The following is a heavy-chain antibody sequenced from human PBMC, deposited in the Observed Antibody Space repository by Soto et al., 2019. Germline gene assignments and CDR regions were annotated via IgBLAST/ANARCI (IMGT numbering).Heavy chain of an antibody. V-gene: IGHV1-69*08. J-gene: IGHJ4*02. CDR2: IIPNLGIT. CDR1: GGTLSSYT. CDR3: ARDKGYCSGASCPDFDY. D-gene: IGHD2-15*01. Sequence: QVQLLQSGAEVKKPGSSVKVSCKASGGTLSSYTFSWVRQAPGQGLEWMGRIIPNLGITNYAQKFQGRITIIVDKSTSTAYMELSSLRSEDTAVYYCARDKGYCSGASCPDFDYWGQGTLVTVSS.